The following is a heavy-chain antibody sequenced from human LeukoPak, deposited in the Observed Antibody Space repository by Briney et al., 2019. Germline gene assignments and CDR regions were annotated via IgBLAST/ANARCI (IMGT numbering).Heavy chain of an antibody. CDR1: GFTFSSYG. Sequence: GRSLRLSCAASGFTFSSYGMHWVPQAPGKGLEWVAVIWYDGSNKYYADSVKGRFTISRDNSKNTLYLQMNSPRAEDTAVYYCARAGLGVPAAMVLVYWGQGTLVTVSS. D-gene: IGHD2-2*01. CDR2: IWYDGSNK. J-gene: IGHJ4*02. CDR3: ARAGLGVPAAMVLVY. V-gene: IGHV3-33*01.